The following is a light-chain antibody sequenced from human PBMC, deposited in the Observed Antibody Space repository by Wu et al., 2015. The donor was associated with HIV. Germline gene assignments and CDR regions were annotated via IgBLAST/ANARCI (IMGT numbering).Light chain of an antibody. V-gene: IGKV3-11*01. Sequence: DIALIQSPDTLSLSPGERATLSCRASQSVDTYLAWYQQKSGQAPRLLIYNASNRATGISPRFSGSGSGADFTLTINNLEPGDFATYYCQQRSHWPPYTFGQGT. CDR1: QSVDTY. CDR2: NAS. CDR3: QQRSHWPPYT. J-gene: IGKJ2*01.